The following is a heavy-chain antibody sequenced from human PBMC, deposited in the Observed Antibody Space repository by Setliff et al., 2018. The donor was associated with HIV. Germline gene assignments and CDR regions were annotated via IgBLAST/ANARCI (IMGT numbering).Heavy chain of an antibody. V-gene: IGHV1-69*05. CDR1: RGTFSSYA. CDR2: IIPIFGTA. Sequence: GASVKVSCKASRGTFSSYAISWVRQAPGQGLEWMGGIIPIFGTANYAQKFQGRLTLTRDTSMSTVYMELRSLRSDDTAVYYCARQSITIFGVVISGFDPWGQGTLVTVSS. CDR3: ARQSITIFGVVISGFDP. J-gene: IGHJ5*02. D-gene: IGHD3-3*01.